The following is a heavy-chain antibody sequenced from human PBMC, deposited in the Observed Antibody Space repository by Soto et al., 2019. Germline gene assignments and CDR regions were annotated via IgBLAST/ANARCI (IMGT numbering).Heavy chain of an antibody. CDR1: GGTFSSYT. V-gene: IGHV1-69*02. CDR3: AMPPPYCSGGSCYPDP. D-gene: IGHD2-15*01. Sequence: QVQLVQSGAEVKKPGSSVKVSCKASGGTFSSYTISWVRQAPGQGLEWMGRIIPILGIANYAQKFQGRVTITADKSTSTAYMELSSLRSEDTAVYYCAMPPPYCSGGSCYPDPWGQGTLVTVSS. CDR2: IIPILGIA. J-gene: IGHJ5*02.